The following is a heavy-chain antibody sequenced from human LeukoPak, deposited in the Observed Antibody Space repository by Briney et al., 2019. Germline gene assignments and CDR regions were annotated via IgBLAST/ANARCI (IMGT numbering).Heavy chain of an antibody. V-gene: IGHV3-30-3*01. J-gene: IGHJ4*02. CDR1: GFTFSSYA. CDR2: ISYDGSNK. Sequence: GGSLRLSCAASGFTFSSYAMHWVRQAPGKGLEWVAVISYDGSNKYYADSVKGRFTISRDNSKNTLYLQMNSLRAEDTAVYYCARASLLWFREPSPDFDYWGQGTLVTVSS. CDR3: ARASLLWFREPSPDFDY. D-gene: IGHD3-10*01.